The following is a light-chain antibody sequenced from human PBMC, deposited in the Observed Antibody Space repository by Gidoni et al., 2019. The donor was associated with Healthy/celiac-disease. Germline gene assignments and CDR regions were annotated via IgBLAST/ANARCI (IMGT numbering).Light chain of an antibody. CDR1: SSNIGAGYD. J-gene: IGLJ2*01. V-gene: IGLV1-40*01. CDR3: QSYDSSLSCPV. Sequence: QSVLTQPPSVSGAPVQRVTISCTGSSSNIGAGYDVHWYQQLPGTAPKLLIYGNSNRPSGVPDRFSGSKSGTSASLAITGLQAEDEADYYCQSYDSSLSCPVFGGGTKLTVL. CDR2: GNS.